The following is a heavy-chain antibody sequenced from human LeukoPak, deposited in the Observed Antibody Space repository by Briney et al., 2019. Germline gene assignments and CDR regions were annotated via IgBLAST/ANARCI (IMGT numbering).Heavy chain of an antibody. CDR3: ARVLRYFDWFAGYMDV. J-gene: IGHJ6*03. D-gene: IGHD3-9*01. Sequence: GGSLRLSCAASGFTFSSYIMNWVRQAPGEGLEWVSSISSSSSYIYYADSVKGRFTISRDNAQNSLYLQMTSLRAEDTAVYYCARVLRYFDWFAGYMDVWGKGTTVTISS. V-gene: IGHV3-21*01. CDR2: ISSSSSYI. CDR1: GFTFSSYI.